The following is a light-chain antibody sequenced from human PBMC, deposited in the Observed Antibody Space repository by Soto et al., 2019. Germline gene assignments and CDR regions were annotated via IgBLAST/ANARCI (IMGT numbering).Light chain of an antibody. Sequence: EIVMTQSPATLSVSPGERATLSCRASQSVSSNLAWYQQKPGQTPKLLIYVASTRATGIPARFSGSGSGTEGTLTRSSLQSEDFAVYYCQQYNVWSLTFGGGTKVEFK. V-gene: IGKV3-15*01. J-gene: IGKJ4*01. CDR3: QQYNVWSLT. CDR2: VAS. CDR1: QSVSSN.